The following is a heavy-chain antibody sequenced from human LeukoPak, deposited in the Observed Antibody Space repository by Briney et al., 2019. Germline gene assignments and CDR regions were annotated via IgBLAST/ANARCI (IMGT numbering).Heavy chain of an antibody. V-gene: IGHV4-59*01. J-gene: IGHJ3*02. CDR2: IYYSGST. D-gene: IGHD2-2*01. CDR1: GGSISSYY. CDR3: ARELLYCSSTSCYYRAFDI. Sequence: SETLSLTCTVSGGSISSYYWSWIRQPPGKGLEWIGYIYYSGSTNYNPSLKSRVTISVDTSKNQFSLKLSSVTAADTAVYYCARELLYCSSTSCYYRAFDIWGQGTMVTVSS.